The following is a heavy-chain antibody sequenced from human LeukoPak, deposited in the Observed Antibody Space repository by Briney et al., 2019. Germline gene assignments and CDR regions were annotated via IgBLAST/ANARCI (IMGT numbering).Heavy chain of an antibody. D-gene: IGHD6-6*01. CDR3: ARSKYSSSAGGWFDS. Sequence: SGGSLRLSCAASGFTFSSFAMHWVRQAPGKGLEWVAAISFDGSDKYYADSAKGRLSISRDDSKNTLYMQMNSLRAEDTAVYYCARSKYSSSAGGWFDSWGQGTLVTVSS. CDR1: GFTFSSFA. V-gene: IGHV3-30*04. CDR2: ISFDGSDK. J-gene: IGHJ5*01.